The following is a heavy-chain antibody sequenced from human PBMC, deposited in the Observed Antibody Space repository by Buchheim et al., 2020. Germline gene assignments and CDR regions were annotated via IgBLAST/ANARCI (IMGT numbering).Heavy chain of an antibody. CDR2: IYTSGST. V-gene: IGHV4-61*02. Sequence: QVQLQESGPGLVKPSQTLSLTCTVSDGSITSGRYYWSWIRQPAGKGLALIGRIYTSGSTSYNPSLKSPVPISLSTTKNQFTLKLSSVTAADTAVYYCARDIGQQLIRNWGQGTL. D-gene: IGHD6-13*01. CDR1: DGSITSGRYY. CDR3: ARDIGQQLIRN. J-gene: IGHJ4*02.